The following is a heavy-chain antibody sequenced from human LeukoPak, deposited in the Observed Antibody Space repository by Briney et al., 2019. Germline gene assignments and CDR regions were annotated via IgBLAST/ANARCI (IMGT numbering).Heavy chain of an antibody. J-gene: IGHJ4*02. Sequence: GGSLRLSCVVSGFTFSSYAMHWVRQAPGKGLEWVAVISYDGSNKYYADSVKGRFTISRDNSKNTLYLQMDSLRAEDTAVYYCAKASGSHFDYWGQGTLVTVPS. D-gene: IGHD3-10*01. CDR1: GFTFSSYA. CDR2: ISYDGSNK. V-gene: IGHV3-30-3*01. CDR3: AKASGSHFDY.